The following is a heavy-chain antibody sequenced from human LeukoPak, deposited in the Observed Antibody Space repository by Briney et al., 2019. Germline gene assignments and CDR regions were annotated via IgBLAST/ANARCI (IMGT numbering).Heavy chain of an antibody. CDR3: ARRGRAAAGTLYYFDY. D-gene: IGHD6-13*01. J-gene: IGHJ4*02. Sequence: LCYSGSTYYNPSLKSRVTISVDTSKNQFSLKLSSVTAADTAVYYCARRGRAAAGTLYYFDYWGQGTLVTVSS. CDR2: LCYSGST. V-gene: IGHV4-39*07.